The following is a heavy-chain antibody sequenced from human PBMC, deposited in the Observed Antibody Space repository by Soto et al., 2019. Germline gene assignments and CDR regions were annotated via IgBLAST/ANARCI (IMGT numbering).Heavy chain of an antibody. CDR1: GFTFDTYV. D-gene: IGHD3-16*01. CDR3: ARGARDFDY. J-gene: IGHJ4*02. Sequence: GGSLRLSCAASGFTFDTYVMHWVRQAPGKGLEWVALMWFDGSKKYYGDSVRGRFTISRDNSKNTLYLQMNSLRAEDTAVYYCARGARDFDYWGQGTLVTVSS. CDR2: MWFDGSKK. V-gene: IGHV3-33*01.